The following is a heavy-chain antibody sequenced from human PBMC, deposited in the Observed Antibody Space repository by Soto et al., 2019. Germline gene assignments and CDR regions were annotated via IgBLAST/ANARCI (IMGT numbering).Heavy chain of an antibody. J-gene: IGHJ4*02. V-gene: IGHV3-11*01. D-gene: IGHD3-3*01. CDR3: ARAISGVGILDY. Sequence: QVQLVESGGGLVKPGGSLRLSCAASGFTFSDYYMTWIRQAPGKGLDWVSYIISSGSTTYYADSVKGRFSISRDNAKNSLYLQMNSLRAEDTAVYYCARAISGVGILDYWGQGTLVTVSS. CDR1: GFTFSDYY. CDR2: IISSGSTT.